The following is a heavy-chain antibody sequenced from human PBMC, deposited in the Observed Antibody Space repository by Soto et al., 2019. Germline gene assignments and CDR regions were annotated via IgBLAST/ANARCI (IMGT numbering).Heavy chain of an antibody. CDR3: ARQGDDILTGYYTLPGYYYGMDV. CDR2: IDPSDSYT. CDR1: GYSFTSYW. J-gene: IGHJ6*02. Sequence: GASLKISSKGSGYSFTSYWISWVRQMPGKGLAWMGRIDPSDSYTNYSPSFQGHVTISADKYISTAYLQWSSLKASDTAMYYCARQGDDILTGYYTLPGYYYGMDVWGQGTTVTV. V-gene: IGHV5-10-1*01. D-gene: IGHD3-9*01.